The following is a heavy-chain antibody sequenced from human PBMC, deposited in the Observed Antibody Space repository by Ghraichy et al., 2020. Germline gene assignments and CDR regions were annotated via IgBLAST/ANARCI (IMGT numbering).Heavy chain of an antibody. J-gene: IGHJ2*01. CDR1: GFTFSSYA. Sequence: GGSLRLSCAASGFTFSSYAMTWVRQAPGKGLEWVSAISGSGGSTYFADSVKGRFTISRDNSKNTLYLQMDSLKAEDTAVYSCAKALGQLWPHWYFDLWGRGNLVTVSS. V-gene: IGHV3-23*01. CDR2: ISGSGGST. D-gene: IGHD5-18*01. CDR3: AKALGQLWPHWYFDL.